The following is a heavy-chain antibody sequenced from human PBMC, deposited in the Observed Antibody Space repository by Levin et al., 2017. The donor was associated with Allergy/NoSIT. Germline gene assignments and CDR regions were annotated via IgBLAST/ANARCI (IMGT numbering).Heavy chain of an antibody. CDR2: ISYDGNKK. J-gene: IGHJ6*02. V-gene: IGHV3-30*03. D-gene: IGHD3-3*01. CDR3: ARHRIVLKFVEWLDTWDMDV. Sequence: GESLKISCAASGFTFSSYGMHWVRQAPGKGLEWVAFISYDGNKKYYRDSVKGRLTISRDNSKNTLFLQMNSLRVEDTAIYYCARHRIVLKFVEWLDTWDMDVWGQGTTAPVSS. CDR1: GFTFSSYG.